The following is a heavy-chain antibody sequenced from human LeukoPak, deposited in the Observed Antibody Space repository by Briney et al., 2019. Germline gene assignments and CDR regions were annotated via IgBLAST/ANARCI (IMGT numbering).Heavy chain of an antibody. CDR3: ARDEGGNDFWSGYTFDY. V-gene: IGHV4-4*07. D-gene: IGHD3-3*01. CDR2: IYTSGST. Sequence: PSETLSLTCTVSGGSISIYYWTWIRQPAGKGLEWIGRIYTSGSTNYNPSLKSRVTMSVDTSKNRFSLKLSSVTAADTAVYYCARDEGGNDFWSGYTFDYWGQGTLVTVSS. CDR1: GGSISIYY. J-gene: IGHJ4*02.